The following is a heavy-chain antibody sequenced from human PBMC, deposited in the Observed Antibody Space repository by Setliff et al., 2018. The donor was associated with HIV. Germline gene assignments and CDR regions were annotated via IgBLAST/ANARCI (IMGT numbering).Heavy chain of an antibody. Sequence: SETLSLTCTVTGYSISSGYYWAWIRQPPGKGLEWIGYIYHAGNTYYNPSLKSRVTISVDTSKNQISLKLSSVTAADTAVYYCARSTYYYGSGKGSGWFDPWGQGTLVTVSS. CDR3: ARSTYYYGSGKGSGWFDP. CDR2: IYHAGNT. CDR1: GYSISSGYY. V-gene: IGHV4-38-2*02. D-gene: IGHD3-10*01. J-gene: IGHJ5*02.